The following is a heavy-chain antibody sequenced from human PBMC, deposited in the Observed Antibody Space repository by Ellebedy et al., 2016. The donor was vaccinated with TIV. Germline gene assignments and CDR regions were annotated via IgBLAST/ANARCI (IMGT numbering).Heavy chain of an antibody. CDR2: ILSNDKQ. CDR3: ARTRLYCGGDCSYLFDY. V-gene: IGHV2-26*01. CDR1: GFSLRNVIMG. Sequence: SGPTLVTPPATLTLTCTVSGFSLRNVIMGVSWIRQPPGKALEWLARILSNDKQSFSTSLNSRLTISKDTSNSQLVLTMTNMGPVDTATYYCARTRLYCGGDCSYLFDYWGQGTLVTVSS. J-gene: IGHJ4*02. D-gene: IGHD2-21*02.